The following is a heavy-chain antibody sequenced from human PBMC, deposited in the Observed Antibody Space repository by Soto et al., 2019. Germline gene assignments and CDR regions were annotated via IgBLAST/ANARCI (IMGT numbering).Heavy chain of an antibody. CDR3: ARVPITMVRGVVVKYDYHGMDV. Sequence: SQTLSLTCVISGDSVPSNSAAWNWIRQSPSRGLEWLGSTYYRSKWNSDYAVSVKSRIIINPDTSKNQVSLQLNSVTPEDTAVYYCARVPITMVRGVVVKYDYHGMDVWGQGTTVTVSS. D-gene: IGHD3-10*01. V-gene: IGHV6-1*01. J-gene: IGHJ6*02. CDR1: GDSVPSNSAA. CDR2: TYYRSKWNS.